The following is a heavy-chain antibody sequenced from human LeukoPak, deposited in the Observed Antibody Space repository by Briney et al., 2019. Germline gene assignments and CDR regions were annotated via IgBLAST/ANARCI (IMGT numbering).Heavy chain of an antibody. D-gene: IGHD2/OR15-2a*01. CDR3: ARSSDYFTYFGL. Sequence: GGSLRLSCAASGFTLSDYYMSWIRQTPGKGLEWISYMSSTGNTIYYEASVKGRFTVSRDSAKISLFLQMDSLRAEDTGVYFCARSSDYFTYFGLWGRGSLVTVSS. V-gene: IGHV3-11*04. CDR1: GFTLSDYY. CDR2: MSSTGNTI. J-gene: IGHJ2*01.